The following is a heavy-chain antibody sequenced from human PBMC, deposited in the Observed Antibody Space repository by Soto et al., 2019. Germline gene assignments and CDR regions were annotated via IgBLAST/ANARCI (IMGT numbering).Heavy chain of an antibody. CDR3: ARQSHYYDSSGYSPFDY. D-gene: IGHD3-22*01. V-gene: IGHV4-59*11. CDR2: ISYSGYT. Sequence: PSETLSLTCSVSGGSFRDHYWTWIRQPPGKGLEWIGYISYSGYTNYKPPLKSRLTMSVDMAKNQFSLKLNSLTAADTAVYYCARQSHYYDSSGYSPFDYWGQGTLVTVSS. CDR1: GGSFRDHY. J-gene: IGHJ4*02.